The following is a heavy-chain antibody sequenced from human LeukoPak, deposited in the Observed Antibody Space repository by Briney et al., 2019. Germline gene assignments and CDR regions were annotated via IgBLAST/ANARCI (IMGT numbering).Heavy chain of an antibody. CDR3: AKDLGLDPYYFDY. J-gene: IGHJ4*02. D-gene: IGHD3-10*01. CDR1: GFTFSSYW. CDR2: INGDGRNI. Sequence: GGSLRLSCVASGFTFSSYWMHWVRQDPRKGLVWVSRINGDGRNINYADSVRGRFTISRDNAKNTLYLQMNTLRVEDTAVYYCAKDLGLDPYYFDYWGQGTLVTVSS. V-gene: IGHV3-74*01.